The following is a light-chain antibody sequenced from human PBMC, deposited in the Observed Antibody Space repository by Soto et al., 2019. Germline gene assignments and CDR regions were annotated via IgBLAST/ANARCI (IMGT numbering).Light chain of an antibody. J-gene: IGKJ1*01. Sequence: EIVLTQSPGTLSLSPGERATLSCRASQSVSSSYLAWYQQKPGQAPRLLIYGASSRATGIPGRFSGSGSGTDLPLTISRLEPEDFAVYYWQQYGSSPGTFGQGTKVEIK. CDR1: QSVSSSY. CDR2: GAS. CDR3: QQYGSSPGT. V-gene: IGKV3-20*01.